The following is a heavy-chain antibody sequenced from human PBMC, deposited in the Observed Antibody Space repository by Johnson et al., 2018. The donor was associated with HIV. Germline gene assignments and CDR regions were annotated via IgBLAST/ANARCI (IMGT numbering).Heavy chain of an antibody. D-gene: IGHD6-13*01. CDR2: ISYDGSNK. V-gene: IGHV3-30*03. Sequence: QVQLVESGGGVVQPGTSLRLSCAASGFTFSNYGMHWVRQAPGKGLEWVAVISYDGSNKYYADSVKGRFTISRDNSKNTLYLQMNSLRAEDTAVYYCARDGLAARVVGAFDIWGQGTMVTVSS. CDR3: ARDGLAARVVGAFDI. CDR1: GFTFSNYG. J-gene: IGHJ3*02.